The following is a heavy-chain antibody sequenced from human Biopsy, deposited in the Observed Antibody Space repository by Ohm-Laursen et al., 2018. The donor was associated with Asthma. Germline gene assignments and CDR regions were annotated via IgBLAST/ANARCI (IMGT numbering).Heavy chain of an antibody. Sequence: SVKLSCKASGGTFSSYAISWVRQAPGQGLEWMGGIIPIFGTANYAQKFQGRVTITAGESTSTAYMELSSLRSEDTAVYYCARSSHINWGGYFDYWGQGTLVTVSS. V-gene: IGHV1-69*13. CDR1: GGTFSSYA. CDR2: IIPIFGTA. CDR3: ARSSHINWGGYFDY. J-gene: IGHJ4*02. D-gene: IGHD7-27*01.